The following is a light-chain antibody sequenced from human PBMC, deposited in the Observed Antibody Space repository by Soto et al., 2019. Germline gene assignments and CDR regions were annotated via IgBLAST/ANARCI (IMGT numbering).Light chain of an antibody. CDR3: AAWDDSLNGRYV. J-gene: IGLJ1*01. V-gene: IGLV1-44*01. CDR1: SSNIGSYT. Sequence: QSVLTQPPSASGTPGQRVTISCSGSSSNIGSYTVNWYQQLPGTAPKLLIYSNDQRPSGVPDRFSGSESGTSASLAISGLQSEDEADYYCAAWDDSLNGRYVFGTGTKLTVL. CDR2: SND.